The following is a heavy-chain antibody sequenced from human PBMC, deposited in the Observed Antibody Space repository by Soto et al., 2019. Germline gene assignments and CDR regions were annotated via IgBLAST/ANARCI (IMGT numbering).Heavy chain of an antibody. D-gene: IGHD6-13*01. CDR1: GFTFSSYG. CDR2: IWYDGSNK. V-gene: IGHV3-33*01. Sequence: QVQLVESGGGVVQPGRSLRLSCAASGFTFSSYGMHWVRQAPGKGLEWVAVIWYDGSNKYYADSVKGRFTISRDNSKKTRYLQMNTLRAEDTAVYYCASGSSWYLSHFYYWGQGNLVNVSS. CDR3: ASGSSWYLSHFYY. J-gene: IGHJ4*02.